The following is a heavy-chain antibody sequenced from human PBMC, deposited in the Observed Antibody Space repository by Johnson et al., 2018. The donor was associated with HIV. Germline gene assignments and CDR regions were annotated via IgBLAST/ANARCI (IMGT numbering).Heavy chain of an antibody. D-gene: IGHD6-13*01. CDR2: ISSSGSTI. CDR3: AKEEGLAAAGTGEAFDI. V-gene: IGHV3-23*04. Sequence: VQLVESGGGVVQPGRSLRLSCEASGFSCSRYAMSWIRQAPGKGLEWVSYISSSGSTIYYSDSVKGRLTISRDNSKHTLSLPLNSLRAEDTAVYYCAKEEGLAAAGTGEAFDIWGQGTMVTVSS. J-gene: IGHJ3*02. CDR1: GFSCSRYA.